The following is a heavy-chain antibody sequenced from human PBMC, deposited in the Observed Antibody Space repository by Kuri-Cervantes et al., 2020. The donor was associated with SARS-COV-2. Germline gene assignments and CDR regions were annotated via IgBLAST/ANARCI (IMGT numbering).Heavy chain of an antibody. CDR1: GYTFTSYD. CDR3: ARARVVDFWSGYSGD. J-gene: IGHJ4*02. CDR2: MNPNSGNT. D-gene: IGHD3-3*01. V-gene: IGHV1-8*01. Sequence: ASVKVSCKASGYTFTSYDINWVRQATGQGLEWMGWMNPNSGNTGYAQKFQGRVTITADESTSTAYMELSSLRSEDTAVYYCARARVVDFWSGYSGDWGQGTLVTVSS.